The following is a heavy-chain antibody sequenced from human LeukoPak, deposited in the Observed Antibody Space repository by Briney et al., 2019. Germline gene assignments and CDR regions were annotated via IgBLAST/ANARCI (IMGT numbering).Heavy chain of an antibody. CDR1: GYTFTGYY. CDR3: ARERTSGYYYYYYGMDV. Sequence: ASVKVSCKASGYTFTGYYMHWVRQAPGQGLEWMGWINPNSGGTNYAQKFQGRVTMTRDTSISTAYMELSRLRAEDTAVYYCARERTSGYYYYYYGMDVWGQGTTVTVSS. V-gene: IGHV1-2*02. J-gene: IGHJ6*02. D-gene: IGHD3-22*01. CDR2: INPNSGGT.